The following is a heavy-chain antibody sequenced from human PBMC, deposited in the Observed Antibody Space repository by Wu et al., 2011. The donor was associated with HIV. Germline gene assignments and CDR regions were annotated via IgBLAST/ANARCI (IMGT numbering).Heavy chain of an antibody. J-gene: IGHJ2*01. CDR1: GYSISSGYY. D-gene: IGHD2-21*02. V-gene: IGHV4-38-2*01. CDR3: AKIWCGXLLIPTLWYFDL. Sequence: QVQLQESGPGLVKPSGTLSLTCAVSGYSISSGYYWGWIRQPPGKGLEWIGSIYHSGSTYYDPSLKSRVTISVDTSKNQFSLXLSSVTAADTAVYYCAKIWCGXLLIPTLWYFDLWGLGNPG. CDR2: IYHSGST.